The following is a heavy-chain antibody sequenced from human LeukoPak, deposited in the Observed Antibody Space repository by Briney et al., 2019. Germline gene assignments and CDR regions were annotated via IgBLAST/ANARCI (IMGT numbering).Heavy chain of an antibody. D-gene: IGHD1-26*01. J-gene: IGHJ6*03. CDR1: GYTFTSYD. CDR2: MNPNSGNT. CDR3: ASGGSDYYYYYMDV. Sequence: ASVKVSCTASGYTFTSYDINWVRQATGQGLEWMGWMNPNSGNTGYAQKFQGRVTMTRNTSIRTAYMELSSLRSEDTAVYYCASGGSDYYYYYMDVWGKGTTVTVSS. V-gene: IGHV1-8*01.